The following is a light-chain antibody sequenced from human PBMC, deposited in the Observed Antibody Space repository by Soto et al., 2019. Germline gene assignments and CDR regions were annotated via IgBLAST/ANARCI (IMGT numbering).Light chain of an antibody. Sequence: DSQMTLSLSSLSASVGDRVTITCHASQNINNYLNWYQKKPGRATKLLIYDASNLEAGVPSRFRGSGSGTDFTFTISRLQPEDIATYYWQQYENLPTFGQGTRLEIK. CDR2: DAS. V-gene: IGKV1-33*01. CDR3: QQYENLPT. CDR1: QNINNY. J-gene: IGKJ5*01.